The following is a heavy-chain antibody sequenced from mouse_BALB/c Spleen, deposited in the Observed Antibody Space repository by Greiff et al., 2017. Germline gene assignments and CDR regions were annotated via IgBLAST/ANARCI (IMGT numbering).Heavy chain of an antibody. V-gene: IGHV14-3*02. D-gene: IGHD2-3*01. CDR3: ARSNDGYYRDY. CDR2: IDPANGNT. Sequence: VQLQQSGAELVKPGASVKLSCTASGFNIKDTYMHWVKQRPEQGLEWIGRIDPANGNTKYDPKFQGKATMTADTSSNTAYLQLSSLTSEDTAVYYCARSNDGYYRDYWGQGTTLTVSS. CDR1: GFNIKDTY. J-gene: IGHJ2*01.